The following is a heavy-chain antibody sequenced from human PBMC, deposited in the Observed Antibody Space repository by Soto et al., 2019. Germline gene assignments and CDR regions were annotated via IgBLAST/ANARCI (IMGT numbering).Heavy chain of an antibody. D-gene: IGHD3-22*01. CDR1: GGSITSSTYY. V-gene: IGHV4-39*02. Sequence: SETLSLTFTVSGGSITSSTYYWGWIRQPPGKGLEWIGSIYYSGSTYYNPSLKSRVTISVDTSKNQFSLKLSSVTAADTAVYYCAREGFSMKVQRGQHYCDYWGQGTLVTVSS. J-gene: IGHJ4*02. CDR2: IYYSGST. CDR3: AREGFSMKVQRGQHYCDY.